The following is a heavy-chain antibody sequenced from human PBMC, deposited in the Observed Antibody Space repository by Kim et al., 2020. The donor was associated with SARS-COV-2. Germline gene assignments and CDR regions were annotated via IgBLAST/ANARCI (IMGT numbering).Heavy chain of an antibody. D-gene: IGHD6-13*01. CDR1: GFTFSSYS. CDR3: ASDSSSWYRYYYYGMDV. J-gene: IGHJ6*02. Sequence: GGSLRLSCAASGFTFSSYSMNWVRQAPGKGLEWVSSISSSSSYIYYADSVKGRFTISRDNAKNSLYLQMNSLRAEDTAVYYCASDSSSWYRYYYYGMDVWGQGTTVTVSS. CDR2: ISSSSSYI. V-gene: IGHV3-21*01.